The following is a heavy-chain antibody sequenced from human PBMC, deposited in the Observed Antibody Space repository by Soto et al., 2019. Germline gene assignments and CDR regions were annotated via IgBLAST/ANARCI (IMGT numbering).Heavy chain of an antibody. CDR1: GKFFRGYD. CDR3: ARHPHWXRGSGRYLRLSWFDP. CDR2: INHSGSS. V-gene: IGHV4-34*01. Sequence: SETLSLTCAVYGKFFRGYDRTLTRQPPGTGLEWIGEINHSGSSNYTPSLKRRVTISVDTSKNQFSLNLSSVTAADTAVYYCARHPHWXRGSGRYLRLSWFDPWGQGTLVTVSS. D-gene: IGHD3-10*01. J-gene: IGHJ5*02.